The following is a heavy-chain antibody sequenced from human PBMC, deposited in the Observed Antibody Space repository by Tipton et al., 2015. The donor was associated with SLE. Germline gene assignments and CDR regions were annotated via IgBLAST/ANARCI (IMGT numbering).Heavy chain of an antibody. CDR3: AKDSGWIDY. D-gene: IGHD1-1*01. CDR2: ISYDGSNK. Sequence: RSLRLSCAASGFTFSSYAMHWVRQAPGKGLEWVAVISYDGSNKYYADSVKGRFTISRDNSKNTLYLQMNSLRAEDTAVYYCAKDSGWIDYWGQGTLVTVSS. J-gene: IGHJ4*02. CDR1: GFTFSSYA. V-gene: IGHV3-30-3*01.